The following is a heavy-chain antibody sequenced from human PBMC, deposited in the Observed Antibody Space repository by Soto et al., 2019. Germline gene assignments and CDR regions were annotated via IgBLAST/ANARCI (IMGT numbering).Heavy chain of an antibody. CDR3: ASEGSGSITSVAC. V-gene: IGHV3-66*01. J-gene: IGHJ4*02. D-gene: IGHD2-2*01. CDR2: IYSGAGT. Sequence: VQLVESGGGLVQPGGSLRLSCAASGFNVSSTSMSWVRQATGKGLEWVSVIYSGAGTHYAGSVKGRFTISRDTSKNTLYLQMNTLRGAKPAMYYCASEGSGSITSVACWGQGQVVSGSS. CDR1: GFNVSSTS.